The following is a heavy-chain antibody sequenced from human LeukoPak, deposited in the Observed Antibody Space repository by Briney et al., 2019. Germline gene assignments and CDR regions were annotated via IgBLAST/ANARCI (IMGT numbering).Heavy chain of an antibody. V-gene: IGHV3-23*01. CDR3: AKERATTTTFDY. CDR1: GFTFSSYW. CDR2: ISGSGGGT. D-gene: IGHD1-26*01. J-gene: IGHJ4*02. Sequence: GGSLRLSCAASGFTFSSYWMHWVRQAPGKGLEWVSLISGSGGGTYYANSVKGRFTISRDNSKNTLYLQMDSLRTEDTAVYYCAKERATTTTFDYWGQGTLITVSS.